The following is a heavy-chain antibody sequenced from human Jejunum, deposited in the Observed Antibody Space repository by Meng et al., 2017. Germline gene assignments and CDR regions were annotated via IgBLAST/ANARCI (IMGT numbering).Heavy chain of an antibody. CDR3: AKPILGIPRY. D-gene: IGHD7-27*01. J-gene: IGHJ4*02. CDR1: GFSFSSYA. CDR2: ISGSGVST. V-gene: IGHV3-23*01. Sequence: GESLKISCAASGFSFSSYAMSWVRQAPGKGLEWVSTISGSGVSTYYADSVKGRFIISRDKSKNTLYLQMNSLRAEDTAVYYCAKPILGIPRYWGQGTLVTVSS.